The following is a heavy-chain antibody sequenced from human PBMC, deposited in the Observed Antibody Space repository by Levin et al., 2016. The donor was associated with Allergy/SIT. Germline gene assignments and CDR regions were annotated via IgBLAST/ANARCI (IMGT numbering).Heavy chain of an antibody. J-gene: IGHJ6*03. Sequence: GGSLRLSCAASGFTFSSYSMNWVRQAPGKGLEWVSYISSSSSTIYYADSVKGRFTISRDNAKNSLYLQMNSLRAEDTAVYYCARRVVAKAYYMDVWGKGTTVTVSS. CDR2: ISSSSSTI. D-gene: IGHD5-12*01. CDR3: ARRVVAKAYYMDV. V-gene: IGHV3-48*01. CDR1: GFTFSSYS.